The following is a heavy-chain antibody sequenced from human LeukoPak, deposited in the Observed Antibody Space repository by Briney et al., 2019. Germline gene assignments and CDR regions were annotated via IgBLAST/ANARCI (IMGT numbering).Heavy chain of an antibody. V-gene: IGHV4-38-2*02. J-gene: IGHJ4*02. Sequence: SETPSLTCTVSGYSIGSISSTYYWGWVRQSPGKGLEWIGSIYHSGSTYYNPSLQSRVTISIDTSKNQFSLKLSSVTAADTAVYYCARLRVQNYGGNWGFDYWGQGTLVTVSS. CDR1: GYSIGSISSTYY. CDR3: ARLRVQNYGGNWGFDY. D-gene: IGHD4-23*01. CDR2: IYHSGST.